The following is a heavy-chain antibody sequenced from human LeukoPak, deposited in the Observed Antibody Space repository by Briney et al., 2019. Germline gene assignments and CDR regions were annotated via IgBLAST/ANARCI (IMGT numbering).Heavy chain of an antibody. Sequence: PGGSLGLSCPASGFTFSSYWMSWVRQAPGKGLEWVANMKQDRSEKYYVDSVKGRFTISRDNTKKSLYLEMNSLRAEDTAVYYCARGRGSDYWGQGTLVTVSS. V-gene: IGHV3-7*01. CDR1: GFTFSSYW. CDR3: ARGRGSDY. J-gene: IGHJ4*02. D-gene: IGHD1-1*01. CDR2: MKQDRSEK.